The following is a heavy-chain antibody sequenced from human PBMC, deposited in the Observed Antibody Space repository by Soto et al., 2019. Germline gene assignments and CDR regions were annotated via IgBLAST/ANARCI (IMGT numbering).Heavy chain of an antibody. CDR1: GGTFSSYA. CDR2: IIPIFGTA. Sequence: GASVKVSCKASGGTFSSYAISWVRQAPGQGLEWMGGIIPIFGTANYAQKFQGRVTITADESTSTAYMELSSLRSEDTAVYYCARVRDPFDILTGYYTPSSGMDVWGQGTTVTVS. J-gene: IGHJ6*02. D-gene: IGHD3-9*01. CDR3: ARVRDPFDILTGYYTPSSGMDV. V-gene: IGHV1-69*13.